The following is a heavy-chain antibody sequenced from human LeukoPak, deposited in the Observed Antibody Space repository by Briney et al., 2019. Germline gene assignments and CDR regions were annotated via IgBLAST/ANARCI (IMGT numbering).Heavy chain of an antibody. Sequence: VASVKVSCKTSGYTFTNYYMHWVRQAPGQGLDWMGIINPSGSSTSYAQKFQGRVTLTRDTSTSTVYMELSSLRAEDTDVYYCARDVVGEIDYWGQGTLVTVSS. CDR1: GYTFTNYY. D-gene: IGHD1-26*01. V-gene: IGHV1-46*01. CDR3: ARDVVGEIDY. J-gene: IGHJ4*02. CDR2: INPSGSST.